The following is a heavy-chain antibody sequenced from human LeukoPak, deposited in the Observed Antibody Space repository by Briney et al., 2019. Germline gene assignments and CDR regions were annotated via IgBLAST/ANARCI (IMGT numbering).Heavy chain of an antibody. D-gene: IGHD6-13*01. CDR2: IKQDGSEK. J-gene: IGHJ4*02. CDR1: GFTFSSYA. V-gene: IGHV3-7*01. CDR3: ARDDSSSLDY. Sequence: GGSLRLSCAASGFTFSSYAMSWVRQAPGKGLEWVANIKQDGSEKYYVDSVKGRFTISRDNAKNSLYLQMNSPRAEDTAVYYCARDDSSSLDYWGQGTLVTVSS.